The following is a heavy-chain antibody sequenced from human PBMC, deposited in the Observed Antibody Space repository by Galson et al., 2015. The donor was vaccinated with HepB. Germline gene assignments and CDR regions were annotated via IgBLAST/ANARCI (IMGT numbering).Heavy chain of an antibody. CDR1: GDSVSSNRAA. CDR3: ARVGPGRYGYNYGALDI. Sequence: CAISGDSVSSNRAAWNWIRQSPSRGLEWLGRTLYRSKWSFDYAPSVASRIIINPDTSKNQVSLQLNSVTPEDTAVYYCARVGPGRYGYNYGALDIWAQGTMVTVSS. D-gene: IGHD5-24*01. V-gene: IGHV6-1*01. J-gene: IGHJ3*02. CDR2: TLYRSKWSF.